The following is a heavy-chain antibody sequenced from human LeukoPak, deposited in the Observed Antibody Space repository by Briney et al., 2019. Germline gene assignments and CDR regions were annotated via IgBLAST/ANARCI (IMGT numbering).Heavy chain of an antibody. CDR3: ARETGDHDYGDSSWFDP. CDR2: IYTSGST. Sequence: SETLSLTCTVSGGSISSYYWSWIRQPAGKGLEWIERIYTSGSTNYNPSLKSRVTMSVDTSKNQFSLKLSSVTAADTAVYYCARETGDHDYGDSSWFDPWGQGTLVTVSS. D-gene: IGHD4-17*01. J-gene: IGHJ5*02. CDR1: GGSISSYY. V-gene: IGHV4-4*07.